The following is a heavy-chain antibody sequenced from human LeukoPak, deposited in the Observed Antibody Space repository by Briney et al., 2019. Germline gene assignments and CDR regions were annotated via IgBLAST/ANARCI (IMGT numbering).Heavy chain of an antibody. V-gene: IGHV4-39*01. Sequence: SETLSLTCTVSGGSISSSSYYWGWIRQPPGKGLEWIGSIYYSGSTYYNPSLKSRVTISVDTSKNQFSLKLSSVTAADTAVYYCARALWLGATNYFDYWGQGTLVTVSS. CDR2: IYYSGST. J-gene: IGHJ4*02. D-gene: IGHD1-26*01. CDR1: GGSISSSSYY. CDR3: ARALWLGATNYFDY.